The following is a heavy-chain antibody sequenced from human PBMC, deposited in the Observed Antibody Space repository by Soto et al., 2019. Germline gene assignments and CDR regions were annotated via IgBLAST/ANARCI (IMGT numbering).Heavy chain of an antibody. V-gene: IGHV5-51*01. D-gene: IGHD3-22*01. J-gene: IGHJ5*01. CDR1: VSTFSKYW. Sequence: GESLKISCKVSVSTFSKYWIAWVRQKPGKGLEWMGIIYPGDSATRYSPSFQGQVTISADNSISTASLRWSSLKASDTAMYYCARTYFFDAGPYYSDSWGQGTLVTVSS. CDR2: IYPGDSAT. CDR3: ARTYFFDAGPYYSDS.